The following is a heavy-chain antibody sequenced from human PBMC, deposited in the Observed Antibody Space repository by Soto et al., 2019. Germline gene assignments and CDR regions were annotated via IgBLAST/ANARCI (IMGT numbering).Heavy chain of an antibody. CDR1: GGIFTNTA. J-gene: IGHJ6*02. CDR2: VIPLFDTA. CDR3: ATGGHNDGYNFYHGMDV. V-gene: IGHV1-69*01. Sequence: QVQVVQSGAEVKKPGSSVKVSCKVSGGIFTNTAISWVRQAPGQGLEWLGGVIPLFDTAYYAQIFRGRVKISGDGATTTAYMEMSGLTSADTDVYFCATGGHNDGYNFYHGMDVWGQGTTVTVSS. D-gene: IGHD5-18*01.